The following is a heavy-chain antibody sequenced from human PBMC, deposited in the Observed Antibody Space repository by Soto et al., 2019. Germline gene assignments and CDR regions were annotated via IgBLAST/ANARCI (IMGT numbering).Heavy chain of an antibody. CDR1: GFTFSSYW. V-gene: IGHV3-7*04. CDR2: IKQDGSET. J-gene: IGHJ4*02. Sequence: EVQLVESGGGLVQSGGSLRLSCVASGFTFSSYWMSWVRQAPGKGLEWVANIKQDGSETYYGDSVKGRFSISRDNAKNSLYLQMNSLRAEDTAVYYCARYLSSGPIDYWGQGNLVTVFS. D-gene: IGHD2-8*02. CDR3: ARYLSSGPIDY.